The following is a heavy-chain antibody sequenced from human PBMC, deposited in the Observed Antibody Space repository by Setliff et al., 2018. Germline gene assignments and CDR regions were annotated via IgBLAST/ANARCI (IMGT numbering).Heavy chain of an antibody. V-gene: IGHV1-46*01. CDR1: GYSFTTYN. D-gene: IGHD1-26*01. J-gene: IGHJ4*02. Sequence: ASVKVSCKASGYSFTTYNIHWFRQAPGQGLEWVGIIFPSDGSTAYAEKFQGGVTMTRDTSTNTAYMELSSLISEDTAVYYCARGPSWQGGAYYFDFWGQGTLVTVSS. CDR2: IFPSDGST. CDR3: ARGPSWQGGAYYFDF.